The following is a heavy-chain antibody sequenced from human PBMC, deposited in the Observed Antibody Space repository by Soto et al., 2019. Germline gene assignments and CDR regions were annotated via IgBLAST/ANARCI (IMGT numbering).Heavy chain of an antibody. Sequence: QVRLVQSGAEVKKPGSSVKVSCKASGGTFSSYTISWVRQAPGQGLEWMGRIIPILAIANYAQTFQGRVTSTEDKSTSTAYMELSSLRSEDTAVYYCARDRYDSIVDHYYGMDVWGQGTTVTVSS. V-gene: IGHV1-69*08. D-gene: IGHD3-22*01. J-gene: IGHJ6*02. CDR3: ARDRYDSIVDHYYGMDV. CDR1: GGTFSSYT. CDR2: IIPILAIA.